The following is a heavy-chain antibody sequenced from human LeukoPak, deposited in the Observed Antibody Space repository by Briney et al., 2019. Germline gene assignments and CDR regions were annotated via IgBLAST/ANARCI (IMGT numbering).Heavy chain of an antibody. CDR1: GFTFSHYG. V-gene: IGHV3-33*01. CDR3: ARARGYSYGTTTPNWFDP. Sequence: PGGSLRLSCATSGFTFSHYGMHWVRQAPGKGLEWVAVIWSDGTNTYYGDPVKGRFTISRDNFQRTVYLQMNSLRAEDTAVYYCARARGYSYGTTTPNWFDPWGQGTLVTVSS. CDR2: IWSDGTNT. J-gene: IGHJ5*02. D-gene: IGHD5-18*01.